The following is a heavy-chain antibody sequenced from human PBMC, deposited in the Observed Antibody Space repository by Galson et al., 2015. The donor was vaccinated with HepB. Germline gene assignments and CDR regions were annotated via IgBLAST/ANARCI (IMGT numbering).Heavy chain of an antibody. J-gene: IGHJ6*03. CDR1: GYSFTSYW. CDR3: ARQGRAAVTTVYYYYYMDV. CDR2: VYPGDSDT. D-gene: IGHD4-11*01. V-gene: IGHV5-51*01. Sequence: QSGAEVKKPGESLKISCKGSGYSFTSYWIGWVRQMPGKGLEWMGIVYPGDSDTRYSPSFQGQVTISADKSISTAYLQWSSLKASDTAMYYCARQGRAAVTTVYYYYYMDVWGKGTTVTVSS.